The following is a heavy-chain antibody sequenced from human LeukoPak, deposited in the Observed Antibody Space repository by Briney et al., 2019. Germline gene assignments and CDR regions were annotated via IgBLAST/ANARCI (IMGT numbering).Heavy chain of an antibody. CDR2: ISGSGDRT. CDR3: SKYLSEYYYDSSGYYYFDY. Sequence: GGSLRLSCAASGFTFSSSAMSWVRQAPGKGLQWVSSISGSGDRTYYADSVKGRFTISRDNSKNTLYLQMNSLRAEDTALYYCSKYLSEYYYDSSGYYYFDYWGQGTLVTVSS. CDR1: GFTFSSSA. V-gene: IGHV3-23*01. D-gene: IGHD3-22*01. J-gene: IGHJ4*02.